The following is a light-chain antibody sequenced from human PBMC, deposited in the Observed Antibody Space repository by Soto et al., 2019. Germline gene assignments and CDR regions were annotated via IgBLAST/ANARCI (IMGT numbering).Light chain of an antibody. Sequence: DIPLTQSPSSLSASVGDRVTIACRASQSIRIYLNWYQHTPGKAPRLLIYEASSLQSGVPSRFSGGGSGTDFTLTISGLQLEDFATYYCQQSYSTPTFGQGTKVELK. CDR3: QQSYSTPT. J-gene: IGKJ1*01. CDR2: EAS. CDR1: QSIRIY. V-gene: IGKV1-39*01.